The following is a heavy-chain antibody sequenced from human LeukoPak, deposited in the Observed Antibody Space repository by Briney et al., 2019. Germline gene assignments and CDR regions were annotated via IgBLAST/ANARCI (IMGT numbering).Heavy chain of an antibody. J-gene: IGHJ4*02. V-gene: IGHV3-48*03. D-gene: IGHD3-16*02. CDR2: IDSSGTVR. CDR3: ERETRGGTYRYNFLDY. CDR1: GFTFSNFD. Sequence: GGSLRLSCAASGFTFSNFDMTWVRQAPGKGLEWLSYIDSSGTVRYYADSVNRRFTISRDNAKNSLHLQMGSLRAEDTAVYYCERETRGGTYRYNFLDYWGLGTLVTVSS.